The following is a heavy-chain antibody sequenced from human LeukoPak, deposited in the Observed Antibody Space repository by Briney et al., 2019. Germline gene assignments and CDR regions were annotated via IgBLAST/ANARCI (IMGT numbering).Heavy chain of an antibody. CDR2: INSDGSST. CDR1: GFTFSSYW. D-gene: IGHD2-21*02. V-gene: IGHV3-74*01. CDR3: AREFLYCGGDCYYDY. J-gene: IGHJ4*02. Sequence: GGSLRLSCAASGFTFSSYWMHWVRHAPGKGLVWVSRINSDGSSTSYADSVKGRFTISRDNAKNTLYLQMNSLRAEDTAVYYCAREFLYCGGDCYYDYWGQGTLVTASS.